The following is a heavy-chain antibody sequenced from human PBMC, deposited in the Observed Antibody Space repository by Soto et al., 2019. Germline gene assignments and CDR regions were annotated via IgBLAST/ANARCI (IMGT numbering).Heavy chain of an antibody. Sequence: GGSLRLSCAASGFTVSSNYMSWVRQAPGKGLEWVSVIYSGGSTYYADSVKGRFTISRDNSKNTLYLQMNSLRAEDTAVYYCARDSSGSYYYYGMDVWGQGTTVTVSS. D-gene: IGHD3-22*01. CDR1: GFTVSSNY. CDR3: ARDSSGSYYYYGMDV. V-gene: IGHV3-53*01. J-gene: IGHJ6*02. CDR2: IYSGGST.